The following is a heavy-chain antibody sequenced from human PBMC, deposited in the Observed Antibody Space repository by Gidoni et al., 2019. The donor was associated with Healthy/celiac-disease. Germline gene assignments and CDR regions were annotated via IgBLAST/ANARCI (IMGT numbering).Heavy chain of an antibody. CDR1: GGSISSYS. V-gene: IGHV4-59*01. Sequence: QVQLQESGPGLVKPSETLSLTCTVSGGSISSYSWSWIRQPPGKGLEWIGYIYYSGSTNYNPSLKSRVTISVDTSKNQFSLKLSSVTAADTAVYYCARERYSSGWERYYYYGMDVWGQGTTVTVSS. CDR3: ARERYSSGWERYYYYGMDV. D-gene: IGHD6-19*01. CDR2: IYYSGST. J-gene: IGHJ6*02.